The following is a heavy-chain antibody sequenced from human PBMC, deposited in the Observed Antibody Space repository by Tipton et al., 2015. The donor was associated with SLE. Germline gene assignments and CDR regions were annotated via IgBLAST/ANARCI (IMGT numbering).Heavy chain of an antibody. Sequence: TLSLTCTVSGGSISSYYWSWIRQPPGKGLEWIGYIYYSGSTNYNPSLKGRVTISVDTSKNQFSLKLSSVTAADTAVYYCARDSRFLEWFHAFDIWGQGTMVTVSS. J-gene: IGHJ3*02. V-gene: IGHV4-59*12. CDR1: GGSISSYY. D-gene: IGHD3-3*01. CDR2: IYYSGST. CDR3: ARDSRFLEWFHAFDI.